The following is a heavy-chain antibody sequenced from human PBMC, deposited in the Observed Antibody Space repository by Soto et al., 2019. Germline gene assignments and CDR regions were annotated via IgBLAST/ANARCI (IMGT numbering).Heavy chain of an antibody. V-gene: IGHV1-69*01. Sequence: QVQLVQSGAEVKKPGSSVKVSCKASGGTFSSYAISWVRQAPGQGLQWMGGFIPIFGTANYAQKFQGRVTITADESTSTSYLGLSSLRSEDTAVYYCARDALSTVTNYYYYYGMDVWGQGTTVTVSS. CDR1: GGTFSSYA. J-gene: IGHJ6*02. CDR3: ARDALSTVTNYYYYYGMDV. CDR2: FIPIFGTA. D-gene: IGHD4-4*01.